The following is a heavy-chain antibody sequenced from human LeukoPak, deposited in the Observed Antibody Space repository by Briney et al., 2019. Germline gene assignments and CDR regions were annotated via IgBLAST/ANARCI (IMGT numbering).Heavy chain of an antibody. Sequence: SESLSLTCTVSGGSIRSADYYWSWIRQPPGKGLEWIGNVYYSVSTNYNPSLKSRVTISVDKSKNQFSLKLSSVTAADTAVYFCARAASGYYLFDYWGQGTLVTVSS. V-gene: IGHV4-61*08. D-gene: IGHD3-22*01. CDR2: VYYSVST. J-gene: IGHJ4*02. CDR3: ARAASGYYLFDY. CDR1: GGSIRSADYY.